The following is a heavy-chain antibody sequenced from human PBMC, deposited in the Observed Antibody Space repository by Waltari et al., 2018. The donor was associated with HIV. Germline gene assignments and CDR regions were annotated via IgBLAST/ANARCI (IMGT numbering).Heavy chain of an antibody. CDR3: AKDLAPYGSHGWSLDY. Sequence: EVQLVESGGGLVQPGRSLRLSCAASGFTFDDYAMHWVRQAPGTGLDEDSGISWNSGRIGYADSVKGRFTSSRDNAKNSLYRQRNSLRAEDTALYYCAKDLAPYGSHGWSLDYWGQGTLVTDAS. V-gene: IGHV3-9*01. J-gene: IGHJ4*02. D-gene: IGHD6-19*01. CDR1: GFTFDDYA. CDR2: ISWNSGRI.